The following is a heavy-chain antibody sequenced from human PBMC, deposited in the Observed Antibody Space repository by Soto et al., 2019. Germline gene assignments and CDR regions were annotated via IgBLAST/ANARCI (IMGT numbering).Heavy chain of an antibody. CDR1: GFSFSTYN. V-gene: IGHV3-48*02. J-gene: IGHJ5*01. CDR3: ARDRCYDGTCYSASDS. D-gene: IGHD2-15*01. Sequence: RRLSCAASGFSFSTYNMDWVRQAPGKRPEWIAYISTTSFTIYYADSVKGRFTISRDNDRNPLYLEMNSLRDEDTAVYYCARDRCYDGTCYSASDSWGQGTLVTVSS. CDR2: ISTTSFTI.